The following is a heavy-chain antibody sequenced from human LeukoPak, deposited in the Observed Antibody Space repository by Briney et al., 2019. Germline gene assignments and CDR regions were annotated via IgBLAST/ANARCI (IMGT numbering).Heavy chain of an antibody. Sequence: ASVKVSCKASGYTFTSYGISWVRQAPGQGLEWMGWISAYNGNTNYAQKLQGRVTMTRNTSISTAYMELSSLRSEDTAVYYCAREQNYYDSSGYYTLWGQGTLVTVSS. CDR2: ISAYNGNT. CDR1: GYTFTSYG. D-gene: IGHD3-22*01. J-gene: IGHJ4*02. V-gene: IGHV1-18*01. CDR3: AREQNYYDSSGYYTL.